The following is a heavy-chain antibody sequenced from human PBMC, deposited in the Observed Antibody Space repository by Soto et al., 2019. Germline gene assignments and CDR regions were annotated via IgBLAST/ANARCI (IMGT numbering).Heavy chain of an antibody. V-gene: IGHV3-30*18. CDR3: AKDYCDFWGPMAY. J-gene: IGHJ4*02. CDR2: ISYDGSNK. D-gene: IGHD3-3*01. CDR1: GFTFSSYG. Sequence: QVQLVESGGGVVQPGRSLRLSCAASGFTFSSYGMHWVRQAPGKGLEWVAVISYDGSNKYYADSVKGRFTISRDNSKNTLYLQMNSLRAEETAVYYCAKDYCDFWGPMAYWGQGTLVTVSS.